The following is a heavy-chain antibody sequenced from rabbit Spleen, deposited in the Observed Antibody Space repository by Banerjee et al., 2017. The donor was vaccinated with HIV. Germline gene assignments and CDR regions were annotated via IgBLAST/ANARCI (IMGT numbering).Heavy chain of an antibody. Sequence: QSLEESGGGLVQPEGSLTLTCTASGFSFSSRYYMCWVRQAPGKGLQWIACINAYTGKPVYATWAKGRFTISRTSSTTVTLQMTGLTAADTATYFCARDLASVVGWNFALWGQGTLVTVS. CDR2: INAYTGKP. CDR3: ARDLASVVGWNFAL. J-gene: IGHJ4*01. CDR1: GFSFSSRYY. V-gene: IGHV1S40*01. D-gene: IGHD3-1*01.